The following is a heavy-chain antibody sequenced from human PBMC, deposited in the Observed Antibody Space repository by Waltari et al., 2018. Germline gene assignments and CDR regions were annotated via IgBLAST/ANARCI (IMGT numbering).Heavy chain of an antibody. CDR1: GFTFSSYA. V-gene: IGHV3-23*01. CDR2: ISGIGGST. J-gene: IGHJ6*03. CDR3: AKEGPDYYYYSTWTS. Sequence: EVQLLESGGGLVQPGGSLRLSCAASGFTFSSYAMSWVRQAPGKGLEWVSAISGIGGSTYYADAVKGLFTISRDNSKNTRYLQMNSLRAEDTAVYYCAKEGPDYYYYSTWTSGAKGPRSPSP.